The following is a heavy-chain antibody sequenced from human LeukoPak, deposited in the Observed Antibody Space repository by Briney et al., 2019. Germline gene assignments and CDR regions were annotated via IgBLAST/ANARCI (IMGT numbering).Heavy chain of an antibody. J-gene: IGHJ4*02. Sequence: GGSLRLSCAASGPTFGSYWMHWVRRVPGKGLVWVSRINGDGSSISYADSVKGRFTISRDNAQNALFLQMDSLRVEDTAVYYCAAGTAADYWGQGTRVTVSS. CDR2: INGDGSSI. CDR1: GPTFGSYW. V-gene: IGHV3-74*01. CDR3: AAGTAADY. D-gene: IGHD6-13*01.